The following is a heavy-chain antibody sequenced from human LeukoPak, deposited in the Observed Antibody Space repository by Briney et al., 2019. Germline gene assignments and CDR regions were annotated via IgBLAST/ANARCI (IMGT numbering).Heavy chain of an antibody. CDR3: ARDITAVTTFRSAFDI. D-gene: IGHD4-17*01. J-gene: IGHJ3*02. V-gene: IGHV4-4*07. CDR2: IYTSGST. CDR1: GGSISSYY. Sequence: PSETLSLTCTVSGGSISSYYWSWIRQPAGKGLEWIGRIYTSGSTNCNPSLKSRVTMSVDTSKNQFSLKLSSVTAADTAVYYCARDITAVTTFRSAFDIWGQGTMVTVSS.